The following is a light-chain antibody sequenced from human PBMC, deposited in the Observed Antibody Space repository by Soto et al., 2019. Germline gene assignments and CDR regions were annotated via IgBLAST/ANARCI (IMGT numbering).Light chain of an antibody. J-gene: IGKJ2*01. CDR1: QSLSSY. CDR2: GAS. Sequence: EIVLTQSPGTLSLSPGERATLSCRASQSLSSYLAWYQQKPGQAPRLLVSGASSRATGIPDRFSGSGSGTDFTLTISRLEPEDVAVYYCRQYGSSPSYTFGQGTKREIK. V-gene: IGKV3-20*01. CDR3: RQYGSSPSYT.